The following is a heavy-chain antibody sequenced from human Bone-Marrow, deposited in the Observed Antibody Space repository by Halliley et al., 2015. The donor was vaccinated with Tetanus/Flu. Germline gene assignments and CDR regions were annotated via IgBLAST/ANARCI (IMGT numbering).Heavy chain of an antibody. V-gene: IGHV4-31*03. CDR3: ARGLYYYGSGSYFDF. Sequence: TLSLTCTVTVSRGSISSGGHYWNWIRQLPGKGLQWIGHIYYSGSTYYNPSLKSRVTMSVDTSKNQLSLKLSSVTAADTAAYYCARGLYYYGSGSYFDFWGQGTLVTVSS. D-gene: IGHD3-10*01. CDR1: VSRGSISSGGHY. J-gene: IGHJ4*02. CDR2: IYYSGST.